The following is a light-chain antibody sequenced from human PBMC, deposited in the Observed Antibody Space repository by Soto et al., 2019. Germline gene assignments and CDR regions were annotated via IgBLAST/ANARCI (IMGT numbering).Light chain of an antibody. V-gene: IGKV3-20*01. CDR3: QQYGSSPGT. CDR1: QSGTSRY. CDR2: GAS. Sequence: EIVLTQSPGTLSLSPGERATLSCRASQSGTSRYLAWYQQKPGQAPRLLIFGASIRDTGVRDRFSGSGSGTDVTLTISRLEAEDFAVYYCQQYGSSPGTFGQGTKVEIK. J-gene: IGKJ1*01.